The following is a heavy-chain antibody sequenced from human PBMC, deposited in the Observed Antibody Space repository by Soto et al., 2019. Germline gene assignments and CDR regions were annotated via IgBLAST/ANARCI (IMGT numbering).Heavy chain of an antibody. CDR1: GGSISSYY. CDR2: VYYSGST. CDR3: GSHPYCGGDCIFGHYYYGMDI. Sequence: PSETLSLTCTVSGGSISSYYWSWIRQPPGQPLAWIGHVYYSGSTKYNPYLQSRVTISVDTSENQFSVNLSSVTARGAPVYYCGSHPYCGGDCIFGHYYYGMDIWGQGPRDTVSS. V-gene: IGHV4-59*01. J-gene: IGHJ6*02. D-gene: IGHD2-21*02.